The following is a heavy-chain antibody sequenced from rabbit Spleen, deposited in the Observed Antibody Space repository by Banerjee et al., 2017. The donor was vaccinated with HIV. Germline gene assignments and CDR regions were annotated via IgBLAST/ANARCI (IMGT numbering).Heavy chain of an antibody. Sequence: QEQLEESGGDLVKPEGSLTLTCKASGFDFSNKVVMCWVRQAPGKGLEWIACIYAGSSGRTYNASWAKGRFTISKTSSTTVTLQMTSLTAADTATYFCARDDGTAGDFNLWGPGTLVTVS. J-gene: IGHJ4*01. CDR1: GFDFSNKVV. CDR3: ARDDGTAGDFNL. D-gene: IGHD2-1*01. V-gene: IGHV1S45*01. CDR2: IYAGSSGRT.